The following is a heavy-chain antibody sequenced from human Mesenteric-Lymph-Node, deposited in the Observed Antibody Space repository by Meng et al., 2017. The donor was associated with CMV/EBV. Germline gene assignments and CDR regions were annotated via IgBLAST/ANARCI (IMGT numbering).Heavy chain of an antibody. V-gene: IGHV1-8*01. CDR2: MNPNSGNT. J-gene: IGHJ6*02. D-gene: IGHD2-2*01. Sequence: ASVKVSCKAFGYTFTSYDINWVRQATGQGLEWMGWMNPNSGNTGYAQKFQGRVTMTRNTSISTAYMELSSLRSEDTAVYYCARVEYCSSTSCYAGGYYYGMDVWGQGTTVTVSS. CDR3: ARVEYCSSTSCYAGGYYYGMDV. CDR1: GYTFTSYD.